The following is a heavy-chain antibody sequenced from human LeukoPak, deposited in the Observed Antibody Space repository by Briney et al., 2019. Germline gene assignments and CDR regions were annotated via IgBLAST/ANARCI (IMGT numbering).Heavy chain of an antibody. CDR3: AKNLVGNTYYFDS. Sequence: PGGSLRLSCAASGFTFSSYAMTWVRQAPGKGLEWVSLIPGSGVSTYYADSVKGRFTISSDNSKNTLYLQMSSLRAEDTAVYYCAKNLVGNTYYFDSWGQGTLVTVSS. J-gene: IGHJ4*02. CDR2: IPGSGVST. CDR1: GFTFSSYA. V-gene: IGHV3-23*01. D-gene: IGHD1-26*01.